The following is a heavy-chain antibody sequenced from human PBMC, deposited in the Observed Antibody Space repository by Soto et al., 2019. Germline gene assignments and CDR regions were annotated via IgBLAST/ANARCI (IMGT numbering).Heavy chain of an antibody. D-gene: IGHD6-13*01. CDR3: ARDYGSWPRFRYYYGMDV. Sequence: ASVKVSCKASGGTFSSYAISWVRQAPGQGLEWMGGIIPIFGTANYAQKLQGRVTITADESTSTAYVELSSLRSEDTAVYYCARDYGSWPRFRYYYGMDVWGQGTTVTVSS. CDR1: GGTFSSYA. J-gene: IGHJ6*02. V-gene: IGHV1-69*13. CDR2: IIPIFGTA.